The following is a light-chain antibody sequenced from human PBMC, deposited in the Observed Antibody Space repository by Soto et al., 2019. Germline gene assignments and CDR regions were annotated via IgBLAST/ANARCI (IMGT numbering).Light chain of an antibody. CDR2: AAS. CDR1: QRISSY. CDR3: QQSYSTPRNTWT. J-gene: IGKJ1*01. V-gene: IGKV1-39*01. Sequence: DVQMNQSPYSLSASVGDRVTITCRASQRISSYLNWYQQKPGKAPKLLIYAASSLQSGVPSRFSGSGSGTDFTLTISSLQPEDFATYYCQQSYSTPRNTWTFGQGTKVEIK.